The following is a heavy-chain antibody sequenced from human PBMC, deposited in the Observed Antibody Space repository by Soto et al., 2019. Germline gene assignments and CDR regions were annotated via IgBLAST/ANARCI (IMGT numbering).Heavy chain of an antibody. CDR1: GFTFSSYC. D-gene: IGHD3-10*01. J-gene: IGHJ4*02. Sequence: GGSLRLSCAASGFTFSSYCMHWVRQAPGKGLEWVAVISYDGSNKYYADSVKGRFTISRDNSKNTLYLQMSSLRAEDTAVYYCAKDLQFYGSGSYFDYWGQGTLVTVSS. V-gene: IGHV3-30*18. CDR3: AKDLQFYGSGSYFDY. CDR2: ISYDGSNK.